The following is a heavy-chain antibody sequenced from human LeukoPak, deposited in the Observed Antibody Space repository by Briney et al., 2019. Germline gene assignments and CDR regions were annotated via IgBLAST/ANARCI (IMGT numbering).Heavy chain of an antibody. Sequence: SETLSLTCAVSGGSISSSNWWSWVRQPPGKGLEWIGEIYHSGSTNYNRSLKSRVTISVDKSKSQFSLKLSSVTAADTAVYYCASTRGSSASRGFDIWGQGTMVTVSS. V-gene: IGHV4-4*02. D-gene: IGHD3-16*01. CDR3: ASTRGSSASRGFDI. J-gene: IGHJ3*02. CDR2: IYHSGST. CDR1: GGSISSSNW.